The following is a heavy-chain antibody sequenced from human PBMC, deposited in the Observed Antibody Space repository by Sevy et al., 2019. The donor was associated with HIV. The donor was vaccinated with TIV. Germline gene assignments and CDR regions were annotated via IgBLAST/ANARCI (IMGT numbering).Heavy chain of an antibody. D-gene: IGHD6-13*01. Sequence: GGSLRLSCAASGFSFSDYYMTWIRQAPGKGLEWVSYISGSTNAIFYADSVKGRFIIHRDNTKKSRYLRMNTLRAEDTAVDYCARVGLAASGGGFGAFDMWGQGTMVTVSS. J-gene: IGHJ3*02. CDR2: ISGSTNAI. V-gene: IGHV3-11*01. CDR1: GFSFSDYY. CDR3: ARVGLAASGGGFGAFDM.